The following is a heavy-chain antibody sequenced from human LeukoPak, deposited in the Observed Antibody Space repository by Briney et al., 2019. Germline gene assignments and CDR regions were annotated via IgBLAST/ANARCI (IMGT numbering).Heavy chain of an antibody. V-gene: IGHV4-34*01. CDR3: ERGWSPPRKVQLERRDYYYMDV. J-gene: IGHJ6*03. CDR1: GGSFSGYY. D-gene: IGHD1-1*01. CDR2: INHSEST. Sequence: PSETLSLTCAVYGGSFSGYYWSWIRQPPGKGLEWIGEINHSESTNYNPSLKSRVTISVDTSKNQFSLKLSSVTAAATAVYYCERGWSPPRKVQLERRDYYYMDVWGKGTTVTVSS.